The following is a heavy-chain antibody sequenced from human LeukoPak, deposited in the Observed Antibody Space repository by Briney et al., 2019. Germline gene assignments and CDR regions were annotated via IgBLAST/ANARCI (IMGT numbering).Heavy chain of an antibody. J-gene: IGHJ4*02. CDR1: GFTFSNAW. Sequence: PGGSLRLSCAASGFTFSNAWMSWVRQAPGKGLEWVAVISYDGGIKYYADSVKGRYTISRDNSKNTLYLEMNSLGAEDTAVYYCARDLLGWELHYFDYWGQGTLVTVSS. D-gene: IGHD1-26*01. V-gene: IGHV3-30*03. CDR2: ISYDGGIK. CDR3: ARDLLGWELHYFDY.